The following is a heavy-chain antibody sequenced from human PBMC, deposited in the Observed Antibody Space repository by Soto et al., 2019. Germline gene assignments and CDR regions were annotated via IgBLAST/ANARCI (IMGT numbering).Heavy chain of an antibody. V-gene: IGHV4-34*01. D-gene: IGHD2-21*01. CDR1: GGSFSGYD. CDR2: INHSGST. Sequence: SETLSLTCAVYGGSFSGYDWTWIRQPPGTGLEWIGEINHSGSTNYNPSLKSRVTISVETSKNQFSLKLASVTAADTAVYYCARLGAYYQSLDPWGPGILVTVSS. J-gene: IGHJ5*02. CDR3: ARLGAYYQSLDP.